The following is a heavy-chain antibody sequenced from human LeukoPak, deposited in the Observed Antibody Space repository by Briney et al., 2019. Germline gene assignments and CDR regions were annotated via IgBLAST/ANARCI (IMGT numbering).Heavy chain of an antibody. D-gene: IGHD6-13*01. V-gene: IGHV3-23*01. CDR1: GSTFSSYA. CDR3: AKVGLSYSSSWYYFDY. Sequence: GGSLRLSCAASGSTFSSYAMSWVRQAPGKGLEWVSAISGSGGSTYYADSVTGRFTISRDNSKNTLYLQMNSLRAEDTAVYYCAKVGLSYSSSWYYFDYWGQGTLVTVSS. J-gene: IGHJ4*02. CDR2: ISGSGGST.